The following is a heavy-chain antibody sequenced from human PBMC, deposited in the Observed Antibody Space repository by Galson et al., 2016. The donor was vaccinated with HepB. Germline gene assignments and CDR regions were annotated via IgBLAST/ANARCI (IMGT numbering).Heavy chain of an antibody. J-gene: IGHJ4*02. CDR3: AKGPSFYGDPTDY. CDR1: GFTFNAYA. V-gene: IGHV3-30*18. CDR2: ISTDGKDE. Sequence: SLRLSCAGSGFTFNAYAMHWVRQGPGKGLEWVALISTDGKDEHYVDSVKGRFTISRDNSKNTLYLQMNSLRSDDTAVYYCAKGPSFYGDPTDYWGQGTLVTVSS. D-gene: IGHD4-17*01.